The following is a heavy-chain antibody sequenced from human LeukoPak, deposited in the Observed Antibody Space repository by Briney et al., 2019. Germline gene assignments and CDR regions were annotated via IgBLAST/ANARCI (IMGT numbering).Heavy chain of an antibody. CDR1: GGSISSYY. J-gene: IGHJ3*02. V-gene: IGHV4-4*07. D-gene: IGHD3-22*01. Sequence: SETLSLTCTVSGGSISSYYWSWIRQPAGKGLEWIGRIYTSGSTNYNPSLKSRVTMSVDTSKNQFSLKLSSVTAADTAVYYCARDPNYYDSSGYPDAFDIWGQGTMVTVSS. CDR2: IYTSGST. CDR3: ARDPNYYDSSGYPDAFDI.